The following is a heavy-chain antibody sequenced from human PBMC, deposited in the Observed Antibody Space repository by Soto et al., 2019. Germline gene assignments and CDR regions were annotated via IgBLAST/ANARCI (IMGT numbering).Heavy chain of an antibody. CDR2: ISAYNGNT. CDR3: ARDRRTALFDP. V-gene: IGHV1-18*01. Sequence: ASVKVACKASGYTFPSYGVSWVRQAPGQGLEWMGWISAYNGNTNYARKLQGRVTMTTDTSTSTAYMELRSLRSDDTAVYYCARDRRTALFDPWGQGTLVTVSS. CDR1: GYTFPSYG. D-gene: IGHD5-18*01. J-gene: IGHJ5*02.